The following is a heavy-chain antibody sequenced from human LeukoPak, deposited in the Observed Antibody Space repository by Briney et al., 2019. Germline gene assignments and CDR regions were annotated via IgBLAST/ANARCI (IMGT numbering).Heavy chain of an antibody. CDR1: GGSFSGYY. Sequence: SETLSLTCAVYGGSFSGYYWSWIRQHPGKGLEWIGYIYYSGSTYYNPSLKSRVTISVDTSKNQFSLKLSSVTAADTAVYYCARVVYYGSGSYYSYDYWGQGTLVTVSS. D-gene: IGHD3-10*01. CDR2: IYYSGST. J-gene: IGHJ4*02. V-gene: IGHV4-31*11. CDR3: ARVVYYGSGSYYSYDY.